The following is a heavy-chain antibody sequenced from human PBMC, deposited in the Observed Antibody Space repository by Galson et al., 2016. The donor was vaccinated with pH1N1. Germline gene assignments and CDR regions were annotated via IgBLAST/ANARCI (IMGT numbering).Heavy chain of an antibody. CDR3: ARDRGGNFQSFDY. CDR1: GGSISSYY. J-gene: IGHJ4*02. V-gene: IGHV4-4*07. CDR2: IYTSGST. Sequence: SETLSLTCTVSGGSISSYYWSWIRQPAGKGLEWIGRIYTSGSTNYNPSLKSRVTMSVDTSNNQVSLTISSVTAADTAVYFCARDRGGNFQSFDYWGQGTLVAVSS. D-gene: IGHD4-23*01.